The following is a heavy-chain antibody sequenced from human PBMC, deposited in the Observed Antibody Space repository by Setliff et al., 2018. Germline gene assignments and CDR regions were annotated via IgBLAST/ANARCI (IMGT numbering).Heavy chain of an antibody. D-gene: IGHD3-10*01. CDR1: GYTFSNYG. CDR3: ARVESMVRGKNILRHFDY. CDR2: VTVYNGNT. V-gene: IGHV1-18*01. Sequence: ASVKVSCKTSGYTFSNYGVTWVRQAPGQGLEWMGWVTVYNGNTKYAQNLQGRLTLTTDISTSTAYMELGSLTTDDTAVYYCARVESMVRGKNILRHFDYWGQGIQVTVLL. J-gene: IGHJ4*02.